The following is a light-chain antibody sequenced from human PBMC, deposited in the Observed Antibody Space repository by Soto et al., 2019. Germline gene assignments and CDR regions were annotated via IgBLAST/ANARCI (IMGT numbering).Light chain of an antibody. Sequence: QSVLTQPASVSGSPGQSITISCTGTSSDVGGYDYVSWYQQHPDKAPKFMIYEVTNRPSGVSHRFSGSKSGNTASLTISGLQAEDEADYYCSSYKSTSTYVFGTGTKVTVL. CDR2: EVT. J-gene: IGLJ1*01. CDR3: SSYKSTSTYV. V-gene: IGLV2-14*01. CDR1: SSDVGGYDY.